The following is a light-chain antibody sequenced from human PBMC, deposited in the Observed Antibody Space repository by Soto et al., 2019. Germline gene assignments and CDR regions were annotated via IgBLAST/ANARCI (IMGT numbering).Light chain of an antibody. J-gene: IGKJ4*01. Sequence: MTQSPSSVSASVGDRVTITCRASQDIDKWLTWYQQKPGQTPRLLIYDTSTRATGVPARFIGSASGTEFTLTITSLQSEDFAVYYCQHYVNWPLNFGGGTKV. CDR1: QDIDKW. CDR2: DTS. V-gene: IGKV3-15*01. CDR3: QHYVNWPLN.